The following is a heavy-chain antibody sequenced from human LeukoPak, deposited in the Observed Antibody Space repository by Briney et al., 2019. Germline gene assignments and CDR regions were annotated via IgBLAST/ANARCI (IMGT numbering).Heavy chain of an antibody. V-gene: IGHV4-31*03. CDR2: IYYSGST. Sequence: PSETLSLTCTVSGGSISSGGYYWSWIRQHPGKGLEWIGYIYYSGSTYYNPSLKSRVTISVDTSKNQFSLKLSSVTAADTAVYYCARDARWGRGLYYFDYWGQGTLVTASS. CDR1: GGSISSGGYY. J-gene: IGHJ4*02. CDR3: ARDARWGRGLYYFDY. D-gene: IGHD2-21*02.